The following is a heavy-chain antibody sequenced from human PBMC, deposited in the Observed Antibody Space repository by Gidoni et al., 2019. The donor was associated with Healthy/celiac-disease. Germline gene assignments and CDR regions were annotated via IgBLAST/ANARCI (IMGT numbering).Heavy chain of an antibody. J-gene: IGHJ3*02. V-gene: IGHV1-69*09. CDR2: IIPILGIA. Sequence: QVQLVQSGAEVKQPGSSVKVSCQASGGPFSSYAISWVRQAPGQGLEWMGRIIPILGIANYAQKFQGRVTITADKSTSTAYMELSSLRSEDTAVYYCARSGYYGDAFDIWGQGTMVTVSS. CDR1: GGPFSSYA. CDR3: ARSGYYGDAFDI. D-gene: IGHD3-10*01.